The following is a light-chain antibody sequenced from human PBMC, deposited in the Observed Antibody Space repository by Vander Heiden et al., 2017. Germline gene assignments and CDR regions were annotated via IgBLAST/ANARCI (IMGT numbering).Light chain of an antibody. J-gene: IGLJ2*01. CDR3: AAWDDSPNGVV. CDR1: SSNIGSNS. V-gene: IGLV1-44*01. CDR2: TSH. Sequence: QSGLTQPPSASGTPGQGVTISCSGSSSNIGSNSVTWYQHTPGSAHKLILHTSHQRPSGVPERFSGPKSCTSASLAISGLQSEDEADYYCAAWDDSPNGVVFGGGTRLTVL.